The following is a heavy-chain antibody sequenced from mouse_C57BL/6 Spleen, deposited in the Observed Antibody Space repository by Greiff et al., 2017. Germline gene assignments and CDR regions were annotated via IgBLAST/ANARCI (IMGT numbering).Heavy chain of an antibody. V-gene: IGHV1-50*01. CDR2: IDPSDSYT. D-gene: IGHD5-1*01. CDR3: ARDRGGGTSY. Sequence: QVQLQQPGAELVKPGASVKLSCKASGYTFTSYWMQWVKQRPGQGLEWIGEIDPSDSYTNYNQKFKGKATLTVDTSSSTAYMQLSRLTSEDSAVYYCARDRGGGTSYWGQGTLVTVSA. CDR1: GYTFTSYW. J-gene: IGHJ3*01.